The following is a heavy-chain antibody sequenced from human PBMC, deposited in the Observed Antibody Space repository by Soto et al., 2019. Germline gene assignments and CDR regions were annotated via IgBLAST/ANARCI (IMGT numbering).Heavy chain of an antibody. CDR2: IYYSGST. Sequence: PSETLSLTCTVSGGSISSYYWSWIRQPPGKGLEWIGYIYYSGSTNYNPSLKSRVTISVDTSKNQFSLKLSSVTAADTAVYYCARDPSEVYKWFDPWGQGTLVTVSS. CDR3: ARDPSEVYKWFDP. J-gene: IGHJ5*02. CDR1: GGSISSYY. V-gene: IGHV4-59*01.